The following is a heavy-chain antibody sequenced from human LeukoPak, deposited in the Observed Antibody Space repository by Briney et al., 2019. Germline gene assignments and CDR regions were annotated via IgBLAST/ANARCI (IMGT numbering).Heavy chain of an antibody. J-gene: IGHJ4*02. CDR1: GYTFTSYD. CDR2: MNPNSGNT. Sequence: GSSVKVSCKASGYTFTSYDINWVRQATGQGLEWMGWMNPNSGNTGYAQKFQGRVTMTRNTSISTAYMELSSLRSEDTAVYYCARRGTVTTSLGDYWGQGTLVTVSS. V-gene: IGHV1-8*01. D-gene: IGHD4-17*01. CDR3: ARRGTVTTSLGDY.